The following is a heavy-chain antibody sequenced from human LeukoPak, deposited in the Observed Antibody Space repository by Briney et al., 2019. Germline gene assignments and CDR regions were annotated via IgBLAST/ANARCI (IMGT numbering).Heavy chain of an antibody. J-gene: IGHJ4*02. CDR2: INHSGST. Sequence: SGTLSLTCAVYGGSFSGYYWSWIRQPPGKGLEWIGEINHSGSTNYNPSLKSRVTISVDTSKNQFSLKLSSVTAADTAVYYCARGILDYWGQGTLVTVSS. CDR1: GGSFSGYY. V-gene: IGHV4-34*01. CDR3: ARGILDY.